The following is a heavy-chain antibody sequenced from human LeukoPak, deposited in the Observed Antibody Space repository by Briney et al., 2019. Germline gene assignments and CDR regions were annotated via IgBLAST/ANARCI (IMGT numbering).Heavy chain of an antibody. V-gene: IGHV3-74*01. D-gene: IGHD1-26*01. CDR3: AKDKDVVGAAYYFDY. Sequence: GGSLRLSCAASGNYWMHWVRQAPGKGLVWVSHINSDGSWTSYADSVKGRFTISKDNAKNTVYLQMNSLRAEDTAVYYCAKDKDVVGAAYYFDYWGQGTLVTVSS. J-gene: IGHJ4*02. CDR1: GNYW. CDR2: INSDGSWT.